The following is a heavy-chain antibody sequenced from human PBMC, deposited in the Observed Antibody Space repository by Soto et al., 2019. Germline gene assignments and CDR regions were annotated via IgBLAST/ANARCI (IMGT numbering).Heavy chain of an antibody. CDR2: ISSSGSTI. V-gene: IGHV3-48*03. J-gene: IGHJ1*01. CDR1: GFTFSSYE. D-gene: IGHD4-17*01. CDR3: ARPTTVATFQH. Sequence: GGSLRLSCAASGFTFSSYEMNWVRQAPGTGLEWVSYISSSGSTIYYADSVKGRFTISRDNAKNSLYLQMNSLRAEDTAVYYCARPTTVATFQHWGQGTLVTVSS.